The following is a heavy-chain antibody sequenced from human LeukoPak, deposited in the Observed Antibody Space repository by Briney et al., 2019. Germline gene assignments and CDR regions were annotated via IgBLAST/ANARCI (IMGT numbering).Heavy chain of an antibody. D-gene: IGHD6-19*01. CDR2: ISYDGSNK. V-gene: IGHV3-30*18. CDR1: GFTFSSYG. CDR3: AKARSSGWYQRYYFDY. Sequence: SGGSLRLSCAASGFTFSSYGMHWVRQAPGKGLEWVAVISYDGSNKYYADSVKGRFTISRDNSKNTLYLQMNSLRAEDTAVYYCAKARSSGWYQRYYFDYWGQGTLVTVSS. J-gene: IGHJ4*02.